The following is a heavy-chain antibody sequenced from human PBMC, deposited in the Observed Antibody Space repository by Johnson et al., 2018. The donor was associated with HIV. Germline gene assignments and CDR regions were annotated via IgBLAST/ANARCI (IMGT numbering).Heavy chain of an antibody. CDR2: IWYDGSNK. V-gene: IGHV3-33*01. Sequence: QVQLVESVGGVVQPGRSLRLSCAASGFTFSSYGIHWVRQAPGKGLVWVAVIWYDGSNKYYADSVQGRFTISRDNSKNTLTLQMNSPRVEDTALYYCARVRGGREKAFDIWGQGTMVTVSS. D-gene: IGHD1-26*01. J-gene: IGHJ3*02. CDR1: GFTFSSYG. CDR3: ARVRGGREKAFDI.